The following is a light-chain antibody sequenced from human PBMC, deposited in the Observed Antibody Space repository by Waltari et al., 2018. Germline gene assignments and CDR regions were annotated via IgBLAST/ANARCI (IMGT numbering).Light chain of an antibody. CDR1: SDAIGGPKL. J-gene: IGLJ2*01. CDR2: EVI. CDR3: SSYAGHRSSPYVV. Sequence: QSALTQPASVSGSPGQSITISCTGTSDAIGGPKLVSWYPQDPGKAPKLLIYEVIKRPSGVSVRFSGSKSGNTASLTISGLQPEDESVYYCSSYAGHRSSPYVVFGGGTRLTVL. V-gene: IGLV2-23*02.